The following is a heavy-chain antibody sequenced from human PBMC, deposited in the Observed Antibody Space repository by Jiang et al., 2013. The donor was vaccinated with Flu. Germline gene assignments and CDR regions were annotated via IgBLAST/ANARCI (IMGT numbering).Heavy chain of an antibody. D-gene: IGHD3-3*01. CDR3: ARATVSEGVASDYFDY. J-gene: IGHJ4*02. CDR2: IYSGGST. Sequence: SCAASGFTVSSNYMSWVRQAPGKGLEWVSVIYSGGSTYYADSVKGRFTISRDNSKNTLYLQMNSLRAEDTAVYYCARATVSEGVASDYFDYWGQGTLVTVSS. V-gene: IGHV3-66*01. CDR1: GFTVSSNY.